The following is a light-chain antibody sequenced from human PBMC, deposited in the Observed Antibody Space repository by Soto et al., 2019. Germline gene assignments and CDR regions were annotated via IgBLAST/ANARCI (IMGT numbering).Light chain of an antibody. V-gene: IGLV2-14*01. CDR2: EVN. J-gene: IGLJ1*01. Sequence: QSALTQPASLSGSPGQSITISCTGTSSDIGAYDYVSWFQQHPGKAPKLMISEVNNRPSGVSNRFSGSKSGNTAYLTISGLQVEDEAQYFCFSFTTTRTHVFGTGTKVNGL. CDR1: SSDIGAYDY. CDR3: FSFTTTRTHV.